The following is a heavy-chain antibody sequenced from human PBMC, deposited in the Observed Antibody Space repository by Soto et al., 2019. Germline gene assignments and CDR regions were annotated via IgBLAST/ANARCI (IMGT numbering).Heavy chain of an antibody. D-gene: IGHD2-2*01. CDR3: ARHIPSYCSSTSCYSNWFDP. CDR2: IYYSGST. J-gene: IGHJ5*02. Sequence: SETLSLTCTVSGGSISSSSYYWGWIRQPPGKGLEWIGSIYYSGSTYYNPSLKSRVTISVDTSKNQFSLKLSSVTAADTAVYYCARHIPSYCSSTSCYSNWFDPWGQGTLVTVSS. V-gene: IGHV4-39*01. CDR1: GGSISSSSYY.